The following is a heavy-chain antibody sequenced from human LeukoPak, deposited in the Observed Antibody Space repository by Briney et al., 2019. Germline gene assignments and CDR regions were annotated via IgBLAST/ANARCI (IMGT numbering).Heavy chain of an antibody. Sequence: PSETLSLTCTVSGGSINSYYWSWIRQPPGKGLEWIGYIYYSGSTNYSPSLKSRVTISVDTSKNQFSLKLSSVTAADTAVYYCASIAARPHQVFDYWGQGTLVTVSS. CDR2: IYYSGST. V-gene: IGHV4-59*12. CDR3: ASIAARPHQVFDY. D-gene: IGHD6-6*01. J-gene: IGHJ4*02. CDR1: GGSINSYY.